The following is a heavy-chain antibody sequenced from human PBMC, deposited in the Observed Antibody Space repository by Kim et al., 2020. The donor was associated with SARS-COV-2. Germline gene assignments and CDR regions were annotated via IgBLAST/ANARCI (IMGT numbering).Heavy chain of an antibody. D-gene: IGHD2-15*01. CDR1: GFTFSSYG. J-gene: IGHJ4*02. CDR2: IWYDGSNK. CDR3: ARDRGGYCSGGSCHPEVLYYFDY. Sequence: GGSLRLSCAASGFTFSSYGMHWVRQAPGKGLEWVAVIWYDGSNKYYADSVKGRFTISRDNSKNTLYLQMNSLRAEDTAVYYCARDRGGYCSGGSCHPEVLYYFDYWGQGTLVTVSS. V-gene: IGHV3-33*01.